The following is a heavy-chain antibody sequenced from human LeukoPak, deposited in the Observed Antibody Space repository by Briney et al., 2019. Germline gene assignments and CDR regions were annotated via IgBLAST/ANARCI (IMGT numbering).Heavy chain of an antibody. D-gene: IGHD2-2*03. CDR3: ARDQDGYCSSTSCFRGGYYYGMDV. CDR2: ISSSGSTI. J-gene: IGHJ6*02. Sequence: PGGSLRLSCAASGFTFSDYYMSWIRQAPGKGLEWVSYISSSGSTIYYADSVKGRFTISRDNAKNSLYLQMNSLRAEDTAVYYCARDQDGYCSSTSCFRGGYYYGMDVWGQGTTVTVSS. CDR1: GFTFSDYY. V-gene: IGHV3-11*01.